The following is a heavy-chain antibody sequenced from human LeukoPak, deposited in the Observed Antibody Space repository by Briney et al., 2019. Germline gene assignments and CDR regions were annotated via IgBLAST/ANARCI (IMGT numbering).Heavy chain of an antibody. CDR2: FSGSGGST. CDR3: TKDVGYCSSTTCYKPFDY. V-gene: IGHV3-23*01. J-gene: IGHJ4*02. Sequence: GGSLRLSCAASGFTFSNYAMSWVRQAPAKGLEWVSAFSGSGGSTYYADSVKGRFTISRDNSKNTLYLQMNSLRAEDAAVYYCTKDVGYCSSTTCYKPFDYWGQGTLVTVSS. D-gene: IGHD2-2*02. CDR1: GFTFSNYA.